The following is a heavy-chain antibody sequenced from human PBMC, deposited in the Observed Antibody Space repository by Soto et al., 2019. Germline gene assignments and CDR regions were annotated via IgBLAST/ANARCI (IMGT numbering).Heavy chain of an antibody. Sequence: ASVKVSCKASGYTFTSYAMHWVRQAPGQRLEWMGWINAGNGNTKYSQKFQRRVTITRDTSASTAYMELSSLRSEDTAVYYCTRDLQRFLEWLPLGYWGQGTLVTVS. J-gene: IGHJ4*02. V-gene: IGHV1-3*01. D-gene: IGHD3-3*01. CDR3: TRDLQRFLEWLPLGY. CDR2: INAGNGNT. CDR1: GYTFTSYA.